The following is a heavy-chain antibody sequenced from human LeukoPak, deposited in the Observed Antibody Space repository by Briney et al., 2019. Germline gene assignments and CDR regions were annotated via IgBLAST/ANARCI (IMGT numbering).Heavy chain of an antibody. V-gene: IGHV4-39*01. Sequence: SETLSLTCTVSGGSISSSSYYWGWIRQPPGKGLEWIGSIYYSGSTYYNPSLKSRVTISVDTSKNQFSLKLSSVTAADTAVYYCASGGSDYYGSGSYYNGYYFDYWGQGTLVTVSS. J-gene: IGHJ4*02. CDR3: ASGGSDYYGSGSYYNGYYFDY. D-gene: IGHD3-10*01. CDR1: GGSISSSSYY. CDR2: IYYSGST.